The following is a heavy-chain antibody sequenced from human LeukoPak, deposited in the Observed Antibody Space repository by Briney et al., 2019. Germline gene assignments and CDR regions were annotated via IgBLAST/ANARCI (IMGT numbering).Heavy chain of an antibody. CDR2: INSDGSST. J-gene: IGHJ4*02. CDR1: GFTFSSYW. CDR3: ASDIAVAGTNY. D-gene: IGHD6-19*01. V-gene: IGHV3-74*01. Sequence: PGGSLRLSCAASGFTFSSYWMHWVRQAPGKGLVWVSRINSDGSSTSYGDSVKGRFTISRDNAKNTLYLQMNSLRAEDTAVYYCASDIAVAGTNYWGQGTLVTVTS.